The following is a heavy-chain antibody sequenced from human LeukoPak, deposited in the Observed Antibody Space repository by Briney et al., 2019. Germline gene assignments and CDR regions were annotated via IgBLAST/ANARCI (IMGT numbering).Heavy chain of an antibody. CDR1: GGTFSSYA. Sequence: GASVKVSCKASGGTFSSYAISWVRQAPGQGLEWMGGIIPIFGTANYAQKFQGRVTITADESTSTAYMELSSLRSEDTAVYYCARGGVGGYSSSWYRNWFDPWGQGTLVTVSS. D-gene: IGHD6-13*01. CDR3: ARGGVGGYSSSWYRNWFDP. CDR2: IIPIFGTA. V-gene: IGHV1-69*13. J-gene: IGHJ5*02.